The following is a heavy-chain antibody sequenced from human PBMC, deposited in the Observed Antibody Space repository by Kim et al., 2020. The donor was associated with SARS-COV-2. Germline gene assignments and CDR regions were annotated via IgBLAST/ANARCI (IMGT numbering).Heavy chain of an antibody. Sequence: SETLSLTCTVSGGSISSSSYYWGWIRQPPGKGLEWIGSIYYSGSTYYNPSLKSRVTISVDTSKNQFSLKLSSVTAADTAVYYCATLAGPRFLLSWSYYNNDYWGRGARVTVSS. CDR3: ATLAGPRFLLSWSYYNNDY. CDR1: GGSISSSSYY. CDR2: IYYSGST. J-gene: IGHJ4*02. V-gene: IGHV4-39*01. D-gene: IGHD3-10*01.